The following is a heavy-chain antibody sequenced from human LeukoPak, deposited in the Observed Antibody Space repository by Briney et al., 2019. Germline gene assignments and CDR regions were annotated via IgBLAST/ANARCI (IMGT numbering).Heavy chain of an antibody. V-gene: IGHV1-8*01. Sequence: GTSVKVSCKASGYTFTSYDINWVRQATGQGPEWMGWMNPNSGNTGYAQKFQGRVTMTRSTSISTAYMELSSLRPEDTAVYYCVRCAVGCYYNYGIDAWGQGTTVTVSS. J-gene: IGHJ6*02. D-gene: IGHD3-10*01. CDR1: GYTFTSYD. CDR3: VRCAVGCYYNYGIDA. CDR2: MNPNSGNT.